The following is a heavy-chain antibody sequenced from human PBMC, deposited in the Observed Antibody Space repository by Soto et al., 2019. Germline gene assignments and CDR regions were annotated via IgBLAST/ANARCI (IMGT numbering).Heavy chain of an antibody. CDR2: IKQDGSEK. D-gene: IGHD3-22*01. CDR1: GFTFSSYW. CDR3: ARDYAFDDSSGYLEY. Sequence: EVQLVESGGGLVQPGGSLRLSCAASGFTFSSYWMSWVRQAPGKGLEWVANIKQDGSEKYYVDSVKGRFTISRDNAKNSLYLEMNSLRAEDTAVYYCARDYAFDDSSGYLEYWGQGTLVTVSS. V-gene: IGHV3-7*01. J-gene: IGHJ4*02.